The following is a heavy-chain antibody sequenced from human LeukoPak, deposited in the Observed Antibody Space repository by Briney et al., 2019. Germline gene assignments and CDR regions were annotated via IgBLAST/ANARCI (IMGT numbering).Heavy chain of an antibody. D-gene: IGHD5-18*01. CDR2: IRSDGNNK. CDR1: GFTFSSYG. V-gene: IGHV3-30*02. J-gene: IGHJ4*02. CDR3: AKDGSGYSYSDY. Sequence: PGGSLRLSCAASGFTFSSYGMHWVRQAPGKGLEWVAFIRSDGNNKYYADSVKGRFTISRDNSKNTLYLQMNSLRPEDTAVYYCAKDGSGYSYSDYWGQGTLVTVSS.